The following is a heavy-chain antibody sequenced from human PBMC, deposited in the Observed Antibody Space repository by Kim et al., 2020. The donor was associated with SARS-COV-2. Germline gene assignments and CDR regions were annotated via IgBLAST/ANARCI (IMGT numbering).Heavy chain of an antibody. D-gene: IGHD3-16*01. Sequence: SVKVSCKASGGTFSSYAISWVRQAPGQGLEWMGGIIPIFGTENYAQKFQGRVTITADESTSTAYMELSSLRSEDTAVYYCARGLWGNPGLYYYGMDVWGRGTTVTVSS. CDR2: IIPIFGTE. CDR1: GGTFSSYA. V-gene: IGHV1-69*13. CDR3: ARGLWGNPGLYYYGMDV. J-gene: IGHJ6*02.